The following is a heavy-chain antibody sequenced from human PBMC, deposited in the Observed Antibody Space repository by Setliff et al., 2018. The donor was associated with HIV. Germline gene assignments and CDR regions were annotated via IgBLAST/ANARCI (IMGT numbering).Heavy chain of an antibody. CDR2: ISPSGGA. Sequence: SETLSLTCASFGGPFSDYFWTWLRQPPGKGLEWIGHISPSGGADYSPSLKTRAAISLVTSRSQFVLRLSSVAAADTATYYCARGVTLGRGVIAESPLYVMDVWGEGTPVTVS. D-gene: IGHD3-10*01. CDR1: GGPFSDYF. J-gene: IGHJ6*03. CDR3: ARGVTLGRGVIAESPLYVMDV. V-gene: IGHV4-34*01.